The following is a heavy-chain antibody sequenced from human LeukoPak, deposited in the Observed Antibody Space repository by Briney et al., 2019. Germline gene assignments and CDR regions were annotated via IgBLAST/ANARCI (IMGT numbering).Heavy chain of an antibody. CDR2: INPNSGGT. Sequence: ASVKVSCEASGYTFTGYYMHWVRQAPGQGLEWMGWINPNSGGTNYAQKFQGRVTMTRDTSISTAYMELSRLRSDDTAVYYCARVHQDYYYYYMDVWGKGTTVTVSS. V-gene: IGHV1-2*02. CDR1: GYTFTGYY. J-gene: IGHJ6*03. D-gene: IGHD2-15*01. CDR3: ARVHQDYYYYYMDV.